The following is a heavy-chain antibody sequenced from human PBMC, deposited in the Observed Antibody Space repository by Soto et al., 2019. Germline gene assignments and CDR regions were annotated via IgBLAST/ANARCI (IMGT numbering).Heavy chain of an antibody. V-gene: IGHV3-33*01. J-gene: IGHJ3*02. CDR2: IWYDGSNK. CDR3: ARYDITVAARPDAFDI. Sequence: QVQLVESGGGVVQPGRSLRLSCAASGFTFSSYGMHWVRQAPGKGLEWVAVIWYDGSNKYYADSVKGRFTISRDKSKNTLYLQMNSLRAEDTAVYYCARYDITVAARPDAFDIWGQGTMVTVSS. D-gene: IGHD6-6*01. CDR1: GFTFSSYG.